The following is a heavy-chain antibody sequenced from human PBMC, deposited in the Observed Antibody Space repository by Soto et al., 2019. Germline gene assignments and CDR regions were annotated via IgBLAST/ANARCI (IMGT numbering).Heavy chain of an antibody. V-gene: IGHV1-18*01. Sequence: GASVKVSCKASGYTFTSYAMNWVRQAPGQGLEWMGWISAYNGNTTYAQKLQGRVTMTTDTSTSTAYMQLRSLRSDDTAVYYCARDVDSRFDPWGQRTLVTVSS. CDR3: ARDVDSRFDP. CDR1: GYTFTSYA. CDR2: ISAYNGNT. J-gene: IGHJ5*02. D-gene: IGHD5-12*01.